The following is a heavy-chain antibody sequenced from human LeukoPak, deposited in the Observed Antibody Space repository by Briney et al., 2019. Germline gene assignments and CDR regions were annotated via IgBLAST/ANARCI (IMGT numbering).Heavy chain of an antibody. Sequence: GGSLRLSCAASGFTFDDYAMHWVRQAPGKGLEWVSGIGWNSGSVGYADSVRGRFTISRDNAKNSLYLQMNSLRAEDTALYYSAKDIMLGHYSCNWSGFGFDYWGQGTLITVSS. J-gene: IGHJ4*02. D-gene: IGHD6-13*01. V-gene: IGHV3-9*01. CDR1: GFTFDDYA. CDR2: IGWNSGSV. CDR3: AKDIMLGHYSCNWSGFGFDY.